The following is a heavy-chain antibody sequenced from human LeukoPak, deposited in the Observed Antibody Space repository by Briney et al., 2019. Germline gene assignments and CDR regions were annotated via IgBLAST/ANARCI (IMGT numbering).Heavy chain of an antibody. D-gene: IGHD6-13*01. CDR3: ARRIAAAGTRGFDY. V-gene: IGHV3-48*04. CDR1: GFTFSSYS. CDR2: ISSSSSTI. J-gene: IGHJ4*02. Sequence: GGSLRLSCAASGFTFSSYSMNWVRQAPGKGLEWVSYISSSSSTIYYADSVKGRFTISRDNAKNSLYLQMNSLRAEDTAAYYCARRIAAAGTRGFDYWGQGTLVSVSS.